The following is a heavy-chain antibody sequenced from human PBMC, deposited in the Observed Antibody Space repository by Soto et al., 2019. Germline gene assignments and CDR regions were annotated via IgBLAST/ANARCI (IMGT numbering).Heavy chain of an antibody. Sequence: QVQLQESGPGLVKPSETLSLTCSVSGGSISDYYYWSWIRQPPGKGLEWIGYIYYSGSTTYNPSLKTRVTISLDTSKNQFSLKLSSVTAADTAVYYCARTKAASGFYYAMDVWVQGTTVTVSS. J-gene: IGHJ6*02. CDR2: IYYSGST. CDR3: ARTKAASGFYYAMDV. CDR1: GGSISDYYY. V-gene: IGHV4-59*01. D-gene: IGHD6-13*01.